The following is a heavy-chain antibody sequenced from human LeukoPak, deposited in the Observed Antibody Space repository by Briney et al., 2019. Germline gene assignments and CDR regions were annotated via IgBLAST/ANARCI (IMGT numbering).Heavy chain of an antibody. CDR1: GGSVRGSSYY. D-gene: IGHD3-22*01. V-gene: IGHV4-39*01. CDR3: AKHGYYESSGSYYPPDY. Sequence: SETLSLTCTVSGGSVRGSSYYWAWIRQPPGKGLEWVGSIFYSGTTYYNPSLKSRVTISIDTSKNQFSLKLSSVTAADTAVYYCAKHGYYESSGSYYPPDYWGQGTLVTVSS. J-gene: IGHJ4*02. CDR2: IFYSGTT.